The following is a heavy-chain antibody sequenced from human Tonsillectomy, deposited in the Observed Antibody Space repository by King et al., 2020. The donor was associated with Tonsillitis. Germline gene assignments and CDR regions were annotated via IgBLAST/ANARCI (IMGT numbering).Heavy chain of an antibody. J-gene: IGHJ4*02. CDR3: ARDRGEMATLDY. CDR1: GFTFSSYG. Sequence: VQLVESGGGVVQPGRSLILSCAASGFTFSSYGMPWVRQAPGKGREWVAVIWYDGSNKYNADSVKGRFTISRDNSKNTLYLQMNSLRAEDTAVYYCARDRGEMATLDYWGQGTLVTVSS. CDR2: IWYDGSNK. D-gene: IGHD5-24*01. V-gene: IGHV3-33*01.